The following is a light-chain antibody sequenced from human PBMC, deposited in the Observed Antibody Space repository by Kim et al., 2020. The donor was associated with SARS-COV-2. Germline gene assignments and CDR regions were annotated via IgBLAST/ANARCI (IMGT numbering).Light chain of an antibody. CDR2: VGTGGIVG. Sequence: CTLGSGYSNYKVDGYQQRPGKGPRFVMRVGTGGIVGSKGDGIPNRFSVLGSGLNRYLTIKNIQEEDESDYHCGADHGSGSNFVWVFGGGTQLTVL. CDR1: SGYSNYK. J-gene: IGLJ3*02. CDR3: GADHGSGSNFVWV. V-gene: IGLV9-49*01.